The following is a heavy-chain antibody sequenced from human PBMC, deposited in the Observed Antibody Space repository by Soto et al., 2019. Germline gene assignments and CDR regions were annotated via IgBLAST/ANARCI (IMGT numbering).Heavy chain of an antibody. J-gene: IGHJ4*02. D-gene: IGHD3-3*01. CDR3: ARQDYDFWSGYYTGMVY. V-gene: IGHV1-69*13. CDR2: IIPIFGTA. Sequence: AVKVSCKACGGTFSSYAISWVRQAPGQGLEWMGGIIPIFGTANYAQKFQGRVTITADESTSTAYMELSSLRSEDTAVYYCARQDYDFWSGYYTGMVYWGQGTLVTVSS. CDR1: GGTFSSYA.